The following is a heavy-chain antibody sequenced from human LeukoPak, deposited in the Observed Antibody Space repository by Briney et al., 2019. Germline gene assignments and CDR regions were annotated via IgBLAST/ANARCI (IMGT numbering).Heavy chain of an antibody. J-gene: IGHJ4*02. D-gene: IGHD6-19*01. CDR3: TRGSIESGKGWFIDY. CDR2: IRNRDYGGTT. Sequence: GVLRLSCTASGFTFGDYAVAWVRQAPGKGLEWLGLIRNRDYGGTTQYDASVKGRFTISRDDSKSIAYLQINSLKTEDTAMFYCTRGSIESGKGWFIDYWGQGTLVTVSS. V-gene: IGHV3-49*04. CDR1: GFTFGDYA.